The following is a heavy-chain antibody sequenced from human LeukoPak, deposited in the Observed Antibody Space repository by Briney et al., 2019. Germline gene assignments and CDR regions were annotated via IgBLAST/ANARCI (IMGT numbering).Heavy chain of an antibody. CDR3: ARESELGHWFDY. D-gene: IGHD7-27*01. Sequence: GGSLRLSCAPSGFTFSADWMSWVRQAPGKGLEWVASINQDGSEKYYVDSLKGRFTISRDNTKKSLYLQMNSLRAEDTPVYYCARESELGHWFDYWGQGTLVTVSS. V-gene: IGHV3-7*01. CDR1: GFTFSADW. CDR2: INQDGSEK. J-gene: IGHJ4*02.